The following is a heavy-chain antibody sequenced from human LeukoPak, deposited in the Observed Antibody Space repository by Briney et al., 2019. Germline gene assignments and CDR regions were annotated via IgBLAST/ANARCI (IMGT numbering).Heavy chain of an antibody. J-gene: IGHJ4*02. Sequence: SETLSLTCAVYGGSFSGYYWSWIRQPPGKGLEWIGEINHSGSTNYNPSLKSRVTISVDTSKNQFSLKLSSVTAADTAVYYCARRGYSGGWYGGSLRYSFDYWGQGTLVTVSS. V-gene: IGHV4-34*01. CDR1: GGSFSGYY. CDR3: ARRGYSGGWYGGSLRYSFDY. D-gene: IGHD6-19*01. CDR2: INHSGST.